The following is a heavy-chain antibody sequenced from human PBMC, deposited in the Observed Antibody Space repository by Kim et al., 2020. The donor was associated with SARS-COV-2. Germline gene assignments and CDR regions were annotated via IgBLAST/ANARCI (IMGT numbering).Heavy chain of an antibody. CDR2: ISYDGSNK. J-gene: IGHJ4*02. V-gene: IGHV3-30*04. Sequence: GGSLRLSCAASGFTFSSYAMHWVRQAPGKGLEWVAVISYDGSNKYYADSVKGRFTISIDNSKNTLYLQMNSLRAEDTAVYYCARDYYDSSGLGYWGQGTL. D-gene: IGHD3-22*01. CDR1: GFTFSSYA. CDR3: ARDYYDSSGLGY.